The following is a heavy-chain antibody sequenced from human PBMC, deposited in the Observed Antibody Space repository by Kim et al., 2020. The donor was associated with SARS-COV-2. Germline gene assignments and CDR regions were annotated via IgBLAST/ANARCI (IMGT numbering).Heavy chain of an antibody. D-gene: IGHD1-26*01. Sequence: GGSLRLSCAASGFTFSNYWMDWVRQAPGKGLEWVANINQDGSEKYYGDSVKGRFTISRDNAKNSLYLQMNSLRAEDTAVYYCARVWYRNSYDTLDIWGQG. CDR1: GFTFSNYW. CDR3: ARVWYRNSYDTLDI. CDR2: INQDGSEK. J-gene: IGHJ3*02. V-gene: IGHV3-7*01.